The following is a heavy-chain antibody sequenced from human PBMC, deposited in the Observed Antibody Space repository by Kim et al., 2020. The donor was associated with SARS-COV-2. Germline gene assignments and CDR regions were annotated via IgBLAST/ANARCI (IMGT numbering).Heavy chain of an antibody. D-gene: IGHD1-20*01. CDR3: ARGPIEEGIRATKGYFDL. Sequence: GGSLRLSCAASGFTFSSYDMHWVRQGTEKDLEWVSSIGTKADTYYPDSVKDRFTISRENAKDSFYLQMNSLRAEDTAVYYCARGPIEEGIRATKGYFDLWGRGTVVTVSS. J-gene: IGHJ2*01. CDR2: IGTKADT. V-gene: IGHV3-13*04. CDR1: GFTFSSYD.